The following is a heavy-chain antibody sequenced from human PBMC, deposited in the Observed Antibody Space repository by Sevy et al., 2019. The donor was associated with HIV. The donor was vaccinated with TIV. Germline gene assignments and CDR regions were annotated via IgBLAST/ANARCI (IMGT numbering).Heavy chain of an antibody. CDR3: ARDPRIFGDYLLTYFDY. Sequence: GGSLRLSCVASGFAFSDYGMHWVRQAPGKGLEWVAVICYEGNNQHYADSVRGRFTISRDNSKNTLYLQLSSLRAEDTAVYYCARDPRIFGDYLLTYFDYWGQGVLVTVSS. D-gene: IGHD4-17*01. V-gene: IGHV3-33*01. J-gene: IGHJ4*02. CDR1: GFAFSDYG. CDR2: ICYEGNNQ.